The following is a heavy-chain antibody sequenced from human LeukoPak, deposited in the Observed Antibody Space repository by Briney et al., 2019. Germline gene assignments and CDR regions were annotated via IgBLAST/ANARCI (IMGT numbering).Heavy chain of an antibody. Sequence: GGSLRLSCAASGFTFSSYGMHWVRQAPGKGLEWVAFIRYDGSNKYYADSVKGRFTISRDNSKNTLYLQMNSLRAEDTALYYCVRDASASFRHFDYWGQGTQVTVSS. V-gene: IGHV3-30*02. CDR1: GFTFSSYG. J-gene: IGHJ4*02. CDR3: VRDASASFRHFDY. CDR2: IRYDGSNK. D-gene: IGHD2-2*01.